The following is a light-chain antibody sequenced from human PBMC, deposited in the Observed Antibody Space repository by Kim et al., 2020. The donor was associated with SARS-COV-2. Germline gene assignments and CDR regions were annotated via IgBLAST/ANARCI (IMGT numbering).Light chain of an antibody. Sequence: SVTISCTGSSSNIGAGYEVHWYQQLPGTAPKLLIYGNSHRPSGVPDRFSGSKSGTSASLAITGLQAEDEADYYCQSYDSSLSGYVFGTGTKVTVL. CDR3: QSYDSSLSGYV. CDR2: GNS. CDR1: SSNIGAGYE. V-gene: IGLV1-40*01. J-gene: IGLJ1*01.